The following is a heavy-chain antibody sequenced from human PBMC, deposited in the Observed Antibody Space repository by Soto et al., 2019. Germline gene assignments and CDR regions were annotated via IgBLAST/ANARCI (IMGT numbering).Heavy chain of an antibody. CDR2: INTYNGHT. CDR3: ARDRGYCSGGTRTSDWFDP. J-gene: IGHJ5*02. Sequence: ASVKVSCKASGYTFTSFGISWVRKAPGQGLEWMGWINTYNGHTNYAQNLQGWVTMTTDTSTTTAYMELRSLRSDDTAVYYCARDRGYCSGGTRTSDWFDPWGQGTLVTVSS. CDR1: GYTFTSFG. D-gene: IGHD2-15*01. V-gene: IGHV1-18*01.